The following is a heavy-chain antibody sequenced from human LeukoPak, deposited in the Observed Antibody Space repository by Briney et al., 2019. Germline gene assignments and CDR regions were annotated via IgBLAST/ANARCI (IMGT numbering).Heavy chain of an antibody. Sequence: SETLSLTCAVYGGSFSGYYWSWIRQPPGKGLEWIGEINHSGSTNYNPSRKSRVTISVDTSKNQFSLKLSSVTAADTAVYYCARGRVVRGVMAYWGQGTLVTVSS. CDR2: INHSGST. J-gene: IGHJ4*02. V-gene: IGHV4-34*01. D-gene: IGHD3-10*01. CDR3: ARGRVVRGVMAY. CDR1: GGSFSGYY.